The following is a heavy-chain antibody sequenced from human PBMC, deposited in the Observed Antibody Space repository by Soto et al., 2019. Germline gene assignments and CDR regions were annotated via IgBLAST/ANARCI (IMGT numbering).Heavy chain of an antibody. CDR2: MKQDGSEK. CDR3: ARLTGATYNDY. J-gene: IGHJ4*02. V-gene: IGHV3-7*03. CDR1: GFTFSTYW. Sequence: PGGSLRLSCAASGFTFSTYWMSWVRQAPGKGPEWVANMKQDGSEKYYVDSVKGRFTISRDNAKNSLYLQMNSLRAEDTAVYYCARLTGATYNDYWGQGTLVTVSS. D-gene: IGHD1-26*01.